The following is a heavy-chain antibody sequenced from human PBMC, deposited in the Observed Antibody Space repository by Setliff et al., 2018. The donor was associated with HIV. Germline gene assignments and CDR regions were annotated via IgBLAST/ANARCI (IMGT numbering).Heavy chain of an antibody. CDR2: IIPSGST. J-gene: IGHJ5*02. CDR1: GGSFSGYY. D-gene: IGHD6-13*01. V-gene: IGHV4-34*09. Sequence: SETLSLTCDVFGGSFSGYYWSWIRQPPGKGLEWIGEIIPSGSTNYNPSLKSRVTISVDTSKNQFSLKLSSVTAADTAVYYCAGSLSSSWYGYNWFDPWGQGTLVTVSS. CDR3: AGSLSSSWYGYNWFDP.